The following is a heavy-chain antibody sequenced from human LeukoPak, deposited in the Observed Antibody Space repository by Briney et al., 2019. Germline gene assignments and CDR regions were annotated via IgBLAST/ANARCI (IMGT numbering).Heavy chain of an antibody. V-gene: IGHV3-30*02. D-gene: IGHD3-3*01. CDR2: IRYDGSNK. J-gene: IGHJ6*03. Sequence: GGSLRLSCAASGFTFSSYGMHWVRQAPGKGLEWVAFIRYDGSNKYYADSVKGRFTISGDNSKNTLYLQMNSLRAEDTAVYYCARGGIFGVVRPGYYYMDVWGKGTTVTVSS. CDR1: GFTFSSYG. CDR3: ARGGIFGVVRPGYYYMDV.